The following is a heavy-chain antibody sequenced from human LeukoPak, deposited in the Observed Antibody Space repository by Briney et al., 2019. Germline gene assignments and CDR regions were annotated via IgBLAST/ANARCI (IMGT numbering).Heavy chain of an antibody. CDR2: IKGDGSST. CDR1: GFTFTTYW. J-gene: IGHJ4*02. Sequence: AGGSLRLSCGASGFTFTTYWMHWVRQVPGKGLVWVARIKGDGSSTRHADSMKGRFTISRDNAKNTLYLQMNSLRDEDTAVYYCVREGLECSGSSCQRAAFHYWGQGTLVTVSS. CDR3: VREGLECSGSSCQRAAFHY. V-gene: IGHV3-74*01. D-gene: IGHD2-2*01.